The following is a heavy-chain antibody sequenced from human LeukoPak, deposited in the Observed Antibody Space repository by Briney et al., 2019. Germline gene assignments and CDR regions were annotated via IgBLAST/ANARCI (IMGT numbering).Heavy chain of an antibody. CDR3: AASTGDGGFDY. J-gene: IGHJ4*02. CDR2: IVVGSGNT. CDR1: GFTFTSSA. V-gene: IGHV1-58*01. D-gene: IGHD7-27*01. Sequence: GTSVTVSCTASGFTFTSSAVQWVRQARGQRLEWIGWIVVGSGNTNYAQKFQERVTITRDMSTSTAYMELSSLRSEDTAVYYCAASTGDGGFDYWGQGTLVTVSS.